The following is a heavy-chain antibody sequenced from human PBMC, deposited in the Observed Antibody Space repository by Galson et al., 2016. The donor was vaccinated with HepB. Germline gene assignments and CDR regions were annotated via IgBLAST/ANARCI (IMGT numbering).Heavy chain of an antibody. Sequence: SLRLSCAASGFTFSSYAMSWVRQAPGKGLQWVSAIGGSGVSRYHADSVQGRFTISRHNPKNTLYRQMSRLRDEDTAVYYCIKDRIDSRGWLRDYWGQGTLVTVST. J-gene: IGHJ4*02. CDR1: GFTFSSYA. V-gene: IGHV3-23*01. D-gene: IGHD6-19*01. CDR2: IGGSGVSR. CDR3: IKDRIDSRGWLRDY.